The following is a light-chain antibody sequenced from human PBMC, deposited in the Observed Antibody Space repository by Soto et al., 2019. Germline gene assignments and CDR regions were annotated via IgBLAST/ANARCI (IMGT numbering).Light chain of an antibody. CDR1: NIGSES. Sequence: SYEMTQPPSVSVAPGQTARITCGGNNIGSESVHWYQKKPGQAPVLVVYDNSDRPSAIPERFSVANSGNTATLTISRVEAGDEADYYCQVWDMSSDHRGVVGGGTKLTVL. CDR3: QVWDMSSDHRGV. J-gene: IGLJ2*01. V-gene: IGLV3-21*02. CDR2: DNS.